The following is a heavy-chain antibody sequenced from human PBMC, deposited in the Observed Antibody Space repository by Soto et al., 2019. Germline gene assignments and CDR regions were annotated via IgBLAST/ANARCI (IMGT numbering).Heavy chain of an antibody. CDR3: AKDGDVIGGPSRGYFDY. Sequence: SETLSLTCTVSGGSISSYYWSWIRQPPGKGLEWIGYIYYSGSTNYNPSLKSRVTISVDTSKNQFSLKAEDTAVYYCAKDGDVIGGPSRGYFDYWGQGALVTVSS. V-gene: IGHV4-59*12. CDR1: GGSISSYY. J-gene: IGHJ4*02. D-gene: IGHD3-22*01. CDR2: IYYSGST.